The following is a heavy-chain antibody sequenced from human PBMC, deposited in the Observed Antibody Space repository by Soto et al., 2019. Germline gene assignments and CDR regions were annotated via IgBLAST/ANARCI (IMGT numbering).Heavy chain of an antibody. CDR2: IYHSGST. J-gene: IGHJ5*02. D-gene: IGHD3-10*01. V-gene: IGHV4-4*02. CDR1: GGSISSNW. CDR3: ARDYYGSGSPPNWFDP. Sequence: KPSETLSLTCTVSGGSISSNWWSWVRQPPGKGLGWIGEIYHSGSTNYNPSLKSRVTIPVDKSKNQFSLKLSSVTAADTAVYYCARDYYGSGSPPNWFDPWGQGTLVTVSS.